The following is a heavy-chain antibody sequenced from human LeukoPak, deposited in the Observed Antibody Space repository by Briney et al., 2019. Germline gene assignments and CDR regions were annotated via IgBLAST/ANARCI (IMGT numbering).Heavy chain of an antibody. D-gene: IGHD3-10*01. Sequence: GGSLRLSCATSGFTFSSYNMNWVRQAPGKGLEWVSFISSNGKTIHYADSVKGRFTISRDNSKNTLYLQMNSLRAEDTAIYYCFREGGDWGQGTLVTVSS. CDR2: ISSNGKTI. V-gene: IGHV3-48*01. CDR1: GFTFSSYN. CDR3: FREGGD. J-gene: IGHJ4*02.